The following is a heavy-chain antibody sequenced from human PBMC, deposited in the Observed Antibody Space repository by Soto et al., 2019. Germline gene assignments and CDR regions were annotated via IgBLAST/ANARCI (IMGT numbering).Heavy chain of an antibody. V-gene: IGHV1-69*06. CDR2: IIPIFGTA. D-gene: IGHD2-15*01. J-gene: IGHJ4*02. CDR1: GGTFSSYA. Sequence: SVKVSCKASGGTFSSYAISWVRQAPGQGLEWMGGIIPIFGTANYAQKFQGRVTITADKSTSTAYMELSSLRSEDTAVYYCARYHPDCSGGSCYSFDYWGQGTLVTVSS. CDR3: ARYHPDCSGGSCYSFDY.